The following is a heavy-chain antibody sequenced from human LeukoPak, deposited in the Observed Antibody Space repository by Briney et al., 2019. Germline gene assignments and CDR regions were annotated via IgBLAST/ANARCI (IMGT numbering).Heavy chain of an antibody. CDR2: ISYDGSNK. CDR3: ARDDRPELGPGKRGIDY. V-gene: IGHV3-30*09. CDR1: GFTFSSYA. Sequence: GGSLRLSCAASGFTFSSYAMHWVRQAPGKELEWVAVISYDGSNKYYADSVKGRFAISRDNSKNTLYLQMNSLRAEDTAVYYCARDDRPELGPGKRGIDYWGQGTLVTVSS. J-gene: IGHJ4*02. D-gene: IGHD3-16*01.